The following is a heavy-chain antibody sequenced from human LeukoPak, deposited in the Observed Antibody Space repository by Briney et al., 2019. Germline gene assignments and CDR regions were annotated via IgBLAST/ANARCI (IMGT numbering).Heavy chain of an antibody. J-gene: IGHJ4*02. V-gene: IGHV4-39*07. CDR3: ARGLRYSGYDRLGY. CDR2: IYYSGST. CDR1: GGSISSSSYY. D-gene: IGHD5-12*01. Sequence: SETLSLTCTVSGGSISSSSYYWGWIRQPPGKGLEWIGSIYYSGSTNYNPSLKSRVTISVDTSKNQFSLKLSSVTAADTAVYYCARGLRYSGYDRLGYWGQGTLVTVSS.